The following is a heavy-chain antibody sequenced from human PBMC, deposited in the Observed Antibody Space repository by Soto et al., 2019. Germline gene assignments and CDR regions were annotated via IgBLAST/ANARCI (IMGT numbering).Heavy chain of an antibody. J-gene: IGHJ4*02. CDR2: IPYSGGST. CDR3: VKGYSTNWYFY. Sequence: PGGSLRLSCAASGFSFNNYAMTWVRQAPGKGLEWVSSIPYSGGSTYYADSVKGRFTISRDNSKNTLYLQMSSLRAEDTAVYYCVKGYSTNWYFYSAQRTLVIVSS. CDR1: GFSFNNYA. V-gene: IGHV3-23*01. D-gene: IGHD6-13*01.